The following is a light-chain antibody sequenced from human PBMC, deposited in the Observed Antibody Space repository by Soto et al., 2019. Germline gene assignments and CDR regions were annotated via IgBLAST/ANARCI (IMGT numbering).Light chain of an antibody. V-gene: IGKV3-15*01. Sequence: ETVMTQSPATLSVSPGERATLSCRASQSVSSNLAWYQQKPGQAPRLLIHAASTRATGIPARFSGSGSGLEFTLTISSLQSEDFAVYYCQQYNNRPPGTFGQGTKVDIK. CDR2: AAS. CDR1: QSVSSN. CDR3: QQYNNRPPGT. J-gene: IGKJ1*01.